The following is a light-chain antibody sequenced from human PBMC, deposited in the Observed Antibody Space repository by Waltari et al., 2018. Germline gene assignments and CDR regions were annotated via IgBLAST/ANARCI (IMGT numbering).Light chain of an antibody. J-gene: IGKJ1*01. CDR2: KAS. V-gene: IGKV1-5*03. Sequence: DIQVTQSPSTLSASVGDRVTITCRTSQNINSWLAWYQQKPGKAPKLLIDKASSLESGVPSRFSGSGYGTEFTLTITSLQPDDFATYFCQHYNNYSPWTFGQGTKVEVK. CDR1: QNINSW. CDR3: QHYNNYSPWT.